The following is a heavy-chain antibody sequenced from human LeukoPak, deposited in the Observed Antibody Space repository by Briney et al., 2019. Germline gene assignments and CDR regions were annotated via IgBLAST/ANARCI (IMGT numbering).Heavy chain of an antibody. V-gene: IGHV1-69*05. J-gene: IGHJ4*02. CDR3: ASAQEAGIIDY. CDR1: GGTFSSYA. CDR2: IIPIFGTA. Sequence: SVKVSCKASGGTFSSYAISWVRQAPGQGLEWMGGIIPIFGTANYAQKFQGRVTITTDESTSTAYMEVSGLRSDDTAVYYCASAQEAGIIDYWGQGTLVTVSS. D-gene: IGHD1-1*01.